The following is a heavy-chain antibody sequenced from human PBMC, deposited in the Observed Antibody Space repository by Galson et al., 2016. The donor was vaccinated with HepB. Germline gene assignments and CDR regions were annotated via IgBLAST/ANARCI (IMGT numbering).Heavy chain of an antibody. J-gene: IGHJ4*02. D-gene: IGHD2-2*01. CDR1: GLTFSGFA. CDR3: AKAGYCSYNSCPLEY. Sequence: SLRLSCAASGLTFSGFAMSWVRQAPGKGLEWVSVISGSGDNTNYADSVKGRLTISRDNSRKTLYLQMDSLRAEDTAVYFCAKAGYCSYNSCPLEYWGQETLVTVSS. V-gene: IGHV3-23*01. CDR2: ISGSGDNT.